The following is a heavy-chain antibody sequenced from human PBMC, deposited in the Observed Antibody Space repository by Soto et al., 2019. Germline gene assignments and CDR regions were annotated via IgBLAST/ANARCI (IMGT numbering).Heavy chain of an antibody. D-gene: IGHD6-13*01. J-gene: IGHJ6*02. Sequence: QVQLQESGPGLVKPSETLSLTCTVSGGSISSYYWSWIRQPPGKGLEWIGYIYYSGSTNYNPTLKSRVTISVDTSKNLFSLKLSSLTAADTAVYYCATQYSSTWSGYGMDVWGQGTTVTVSS. CDR3: ATQYSSTWSGYGMDV. CDR2: IYYSGST. V-gene: IGHV4-59*08. CDR1: GGSISSYY.